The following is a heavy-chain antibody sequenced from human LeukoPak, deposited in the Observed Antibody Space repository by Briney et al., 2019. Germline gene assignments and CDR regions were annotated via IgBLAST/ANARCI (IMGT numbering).Heavy chain of an antibody. Sequence: GGSLRLSCAASAFTFSSFGMSWVRQAPGKGLEWVSSISSSGSYIYYADSVKGRFTISRDNAKNSLYLQMNSLRAEDTAVYYCARERYFYDSSVPTGFDYWGQGTLVTVSS. CDR1: AFTFSSFG. J-gene: IGHJ4*02. V-gene: IGHV3-21*01. CDR3: ARERYFYDSSVPTGFDY. CDR2: ISSSGSYI. D-gene: IGHD3-22*01.